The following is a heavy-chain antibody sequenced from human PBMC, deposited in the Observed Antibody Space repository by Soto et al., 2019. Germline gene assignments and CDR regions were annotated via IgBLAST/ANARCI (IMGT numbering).Heavy chain of an antibody. V-gene: IGHV4-34*01. CDR3: ARLYGGGAFDI. D-gene: IGHD4-17*01. J-gene: IGHJ3*02. CDR2: INHSGST. Sequence: ASETLSLTCAVYGGSFSAYYWSWIRQPPGKGLEWIGEINHSGSTNYNPSLKSRVTISVDTSKNQFSLKLSSVTAADTAVYYCARLYGGGAFDIWGQGTMVTVSS. CDR1: GGSFSAYY.